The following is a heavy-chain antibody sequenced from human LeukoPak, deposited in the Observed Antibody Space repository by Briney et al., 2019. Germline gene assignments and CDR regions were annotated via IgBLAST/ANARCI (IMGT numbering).Heavy chain of an antibody. J-gene: IGHJ4*02. CDR2: ISYDGSDK. CDR3: ARGGRGFDY. V-gene: IGHV3-30-3*01. CDR1: GFTFSNYP. Sequence: GGSLRLSCAASGFTFSNYPMHWVRQAPGKGLEWVAVISYDGSDKYYADSVKGRFTVSRDNSKNTMYLQMNSLRAEDTAVFYCARGGRGFDYWGQGTLVTVSS. D-gene: IGHD3-10*01.